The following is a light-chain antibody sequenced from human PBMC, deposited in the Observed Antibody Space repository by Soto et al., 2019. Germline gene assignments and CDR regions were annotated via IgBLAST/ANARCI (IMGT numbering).Light chain of an antibody. CDR1: SSDVGGSNF. J-gene: IGLJ2*01. V-gene: IGLV2-11*01. CDR2: EVN. CDR3: CSYAGSYSGV. Sequence: QSVLTQPRSVSGSPGQSVTISCTGTSSDVGGSNFVSWYQQHPGKAPKLMICEVNKRPSGVPDRFSGSKSGNTASLTISGLQTEDEADYYCCSYAGSYSGVFGGGTKLTVL.